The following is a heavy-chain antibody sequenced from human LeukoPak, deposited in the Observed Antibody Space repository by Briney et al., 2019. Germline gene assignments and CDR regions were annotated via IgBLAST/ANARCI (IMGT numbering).Heavy chain of an antibody. V-gene: IGHV4-38-2*02. CDR3: AGGIQLWSAEFDY. D-gene: IGHD5-18*01. CDR2: IYHSGST. J-gene: IGHJ4*02. Sequence: SETLSLTCTVSGYSISSGYYWGWIRQPPGKGLEWIGSIYHSGSTYYNPSLKSRVTISVDTSKNQFSLKLSSVTAADTAVYYCAGGIQLWSAEFDYWGQGTLVTVSS. CDR1: GYSISSGYY.